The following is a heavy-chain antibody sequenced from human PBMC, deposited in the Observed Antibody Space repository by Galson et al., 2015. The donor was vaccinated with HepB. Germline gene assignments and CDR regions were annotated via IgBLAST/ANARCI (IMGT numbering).Heavy chain of an antibody. J-gene: IGHJ4*02. Sequence: SLRLSCAASAFTFSRYSMNWVRQVPGTGLEWVAYISSGSATIYYADSVKGRISISRDNARNSVPLQMNSLRIEDTAVYYCAKGLNSGNYWGYFDYWGQGILVTVSS. CDR3: AKGLNSGNYWGYFDY. D-gene: IGHD1-26*01. CDR1: AFTFSRYS. CDR2: ISSGSATI. V-gene: IGHV3-48*01.